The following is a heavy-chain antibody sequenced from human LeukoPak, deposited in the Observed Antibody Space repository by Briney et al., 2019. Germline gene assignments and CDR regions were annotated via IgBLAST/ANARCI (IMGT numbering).Heavy chain of an antibody. CDR2: IIPIFGTA. CDR1: GGTFSSYA. J-gene: IGHJ4*02. Sequence: EASVKVSCKASGGTFSSYAISWVRQAPGQGLEWMGGIIPIFGTANYAQKFQGRVTITADESTSTACMELSSLRSEDTAVYYCARSAYYDFWSGYYLPFGYWGQGTLVTVSS. CDR3: ARSAYYDFWSGYYLPFGY. D-gene: IGHD3-3*01. V-gene: IGHV1-69*13.